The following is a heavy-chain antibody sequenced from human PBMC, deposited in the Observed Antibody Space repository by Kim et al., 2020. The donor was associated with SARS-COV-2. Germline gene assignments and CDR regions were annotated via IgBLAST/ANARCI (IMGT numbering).Heavy chain of an antibody. D-gene: IGHD2-15*01. Sequence: STAYADSVKGRCTISRDNAKNTVSLQMNSLRADDTAVYYCARAGSGGSFPTWGQGTLATVSS. CDR3: ARAGSGGSFPT. V-gene: IGHV3-74*01. CDR2: ST. J-gene: IGHJ5*02.